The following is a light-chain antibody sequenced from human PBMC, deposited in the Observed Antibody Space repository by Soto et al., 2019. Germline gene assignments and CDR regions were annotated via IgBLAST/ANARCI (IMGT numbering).Light chain of an antibody. CDR3: QQSYSSIFT. J-gene: IGKJ3*01. CDR2: AAS. Sequence: DIQMTQSPSSLSASVGDRVTITCRASQSISSYLNWYQQKPGKAPKLLIYAASSLQSGVPSRFSGSGSRTDFTLTISSLQPEEFATYYCQQSYSSIFTFGPGTKVDIK. V-gene: IGKV1-39*01. CDR1: QSISSY.